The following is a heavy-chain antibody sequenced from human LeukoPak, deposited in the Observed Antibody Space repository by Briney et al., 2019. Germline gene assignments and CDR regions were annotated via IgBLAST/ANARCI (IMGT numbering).Heavy chain of an antibody. CDR2: IYYSGST. V-gene: IGHV4-30-4*01. D-gene: IGHD6-13*01. Sequence: SQTLSLTCTVSGGSISSGDYYWSWIRQPPGKGLEWIGYIYYSGSTYYNPSLKSRVTISVDTSKNQFSLKLSSVTAADTAVYYCARERAGSSWSYYYYYMDVWGKGTTVTVSS. CDR3: ARERAGSSWSYYYYYMDV. CDR1: GGSISSGDYY. J-gene: IGHJ6*03.